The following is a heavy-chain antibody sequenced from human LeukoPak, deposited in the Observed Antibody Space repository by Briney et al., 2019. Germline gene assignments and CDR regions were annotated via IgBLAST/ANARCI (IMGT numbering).Heavy chain of an antibody. J-gene: IGHJ2*01. CDR2: FDPEDGET. D-gene: IGHD4-11*01. Sequence: ASVKVSCKVSGYTLTELSMHWVRPAPGKGLEWMGGFDPEDGETIYAQKFQGRVTMTEDTSTDTAYMALSSLRSEDTAVYYRATSEDDYRYWYFDLWGRGTLVTVSS. CDR1: GYTLTELS. V-gene: IGHV1-24*01. CDR3: ATSEDDYRYWYFDL.